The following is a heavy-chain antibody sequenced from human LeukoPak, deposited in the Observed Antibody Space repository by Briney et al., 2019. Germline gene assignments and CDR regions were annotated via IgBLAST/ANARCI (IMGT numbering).Heavy chain of an antibody. CDR2: ISSSSSYI. CDR1: GFTFSSYS. D-gene: IGHD3-22*01. V-gene: IGHV3-21*04. Sequence: SGGSLRLSCAASGFTFSSYSMNWVRQAPGKGLEWVSSISSSSSYIYYADSVKGRFTISRDNAKNSLYLQMNSLRAEDTAVYYCARARFDSSGYYEFDIFDYWGQGTLVTVSS. J-gene: IGHJ4*02. CDR3: ARARFDSSGYYEFDIFDY.